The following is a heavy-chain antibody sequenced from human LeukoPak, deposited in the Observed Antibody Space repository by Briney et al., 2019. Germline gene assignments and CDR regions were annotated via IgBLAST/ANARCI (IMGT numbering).Heavy chain of an antibody. V-gene: IGHV3-48*04. D-gene: IGHD3-9*01. CDR1: GFTFSSYS. CDR2: ISSSSSTI. Sequence: GGSLRLSCAASGFTFSSYSMNWVRQAPGKGLEWVSYISSSSSTIYYADSVKGRFTISRDNAKNSLYLQMNSLRAEDTAVYYCAREGYDILTGYQGNFDYWGQGTLVTVSS. J-gene: IGHJ4*02. CDR3: AREGYDILTGYQGNFDY.